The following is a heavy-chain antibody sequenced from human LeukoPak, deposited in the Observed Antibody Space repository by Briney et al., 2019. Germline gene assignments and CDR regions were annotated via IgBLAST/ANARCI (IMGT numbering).Heavy chain of an antibody. CDR1: GFTFSSYA. D-gene: IGHD3-3*01. CDR3: AKDFPYDFWSGYYPSAFDY. V-gene: IGHV3-30-3*01. J-gene: IGHJ4*02. Sequence: EGSLRLSCAASGFTFSSYAMHWVRQAPGKGLEWVAVISYDGSNKYYADSVKGRFTISRDNSKNTLYLQMNSLRAEDTAAYYCAKDFPYDFWSGYYPSAFDYWGQGTLVTVSS. CDR2: ISYDGSNK.